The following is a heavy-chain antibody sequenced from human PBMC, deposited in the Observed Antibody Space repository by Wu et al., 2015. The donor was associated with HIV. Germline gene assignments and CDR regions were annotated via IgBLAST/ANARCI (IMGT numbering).Heavy chain of an antibody. V-gene: IGHV1-69*14. CDR1: GDPFNKYA. Sequence: QVQLVQSGAGVRKPGSSVMVSCKASGDPFNKYAINWVRQAPGQGLEWMGGIVPVYNIPNYAEKFQDRVTITADRSTSTAYMELSSLRSADTAIYYCARGRYSGYDSPRVYYYYMDVWGLGTTVIVSS. CDR2: IVPVYNIP. J-gene: IGHJ6*03. D-gene: IGHD5-12*01. CDR3: ARGRYSGYDSPRVYYYYMDV.